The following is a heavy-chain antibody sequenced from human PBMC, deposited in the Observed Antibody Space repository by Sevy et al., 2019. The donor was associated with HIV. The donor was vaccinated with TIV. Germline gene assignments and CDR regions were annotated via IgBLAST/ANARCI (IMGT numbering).Heavy chain of an antibody. CDR1: GFTFSSYW. Sequence: GGSLRLSCAASGFTFSSYWMSWVRQAPGKGLEWVANIKQDGSEKYYVDSVKGRFTISRDNAKNSLYLQMTSLRAEDTAVYYCARDLTAYDFWSGYYYYYYGMDVWGQGTTVTVSS. J-gene: IGHJ6*02. V-gene: IGHV3-7*01. CDR3: ARDLTAYDFWSGYYYYYYGMDV. CDR2: IKQDGSEK. D-gene: IGHD3-3*01.